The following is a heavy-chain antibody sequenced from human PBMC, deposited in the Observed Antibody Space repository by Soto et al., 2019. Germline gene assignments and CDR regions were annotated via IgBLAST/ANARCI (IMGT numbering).Heavy chain of an antibody. D-gene: IGHD6-13*01. CDR2: ISGSGGST. CDR1: GYTISSNS. J-gene: IGHJ1*01. V-gene: IGHV3-23*01. Sequence: GWTLRLSCAASGYTISSNSLSCFRQPPGKGLEWVSAISGSGGSTYYAASVKGRFTISRDTSKNTLYLQLNSLRAEDTAVYYFAKIGAAGKYFPHWGQGTLVTVSS. CDR3: AKIGAAGKYFPH.